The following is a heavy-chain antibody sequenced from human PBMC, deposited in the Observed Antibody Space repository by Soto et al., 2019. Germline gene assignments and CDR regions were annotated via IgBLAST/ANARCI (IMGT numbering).Heavy chain of an antibody. Sequence: SETLSLTCTVSRGSISSGTNYWAWIRQPPGKGLEWIANIYYSGSTFYNPSLKSRVTISLDTSKNQFSLRLRSVTAADTAVYYCARSGAAAHAFDIWGQGTMVTVSS. CDR2: IYYSGST. CDR1: RGSISSGTNY. V-gene: IGHV4-39*01. D-gene: IGHD6-13*01. CDR3: ARSGAAAHAFDI. J-gene: IGHJ3*02.